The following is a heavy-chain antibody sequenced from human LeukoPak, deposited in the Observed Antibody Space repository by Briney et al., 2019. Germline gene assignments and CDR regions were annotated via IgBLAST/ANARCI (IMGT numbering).Heavy chain of an antibody. Sequence: GASVKVSCKASGYTFSSYDINWVRQATGQGLEWMGWMNPNSGNTGYAQKFQGRVTMTRNTSISTAYMELSSLRSEDTAIYYCARASHYDLLTGFDKRYYYYYGMDVWGQGTTVTVSS. V-gene: IGHV1-8*01. CDR3: ARASHYDLLTGFDKRYYYYYGMDV. D-gene: IGHD3-9*01. J-gene: IGHJ6*02. CDR2: MNPNSGNT. CDR1: GYTFSSYD.